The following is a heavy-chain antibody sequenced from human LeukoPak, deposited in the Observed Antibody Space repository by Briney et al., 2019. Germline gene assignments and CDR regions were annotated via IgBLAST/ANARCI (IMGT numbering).Heavy chain of an antibody. D-gene: IGHD2-15*01. Sequence: ASVKVSCKASGYTFTGYYMHWVRQAPGQGLEWMGWINPNSGGTNYAQKFQGRVTMTRDTSISTAYMELSRLRSDDTAVYYCARDYCSGSCYSGVDYWGQGTLVTVSS. J-gene: IGHJ4*02. V-gene: IGHV1-2*02. CDR3: ARDYCSGSCYSGVDY. CDR1: GYTFTGYY. CDR2: INPNSGGT.